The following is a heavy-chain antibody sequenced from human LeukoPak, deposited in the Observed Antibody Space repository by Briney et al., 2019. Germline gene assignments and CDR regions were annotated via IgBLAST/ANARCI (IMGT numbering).Heavy chain of an antibody. J-gene: IGHJ4*02. V-gene: IGHV4-34*01. CDR3: ARGPGGRGSY. CDR1: GDSISSGDYY. Sequence: PSETLSLTCSVSGDSISSGDYYWSWIRQPPGKGLEWIGEINHSGSTNYNPSLKSRVTISVDTSKNQFSLKLSSVTAADTAVYYCARGPGGRGSYWGQGTLVTVSS. CDR2: INHSGST.